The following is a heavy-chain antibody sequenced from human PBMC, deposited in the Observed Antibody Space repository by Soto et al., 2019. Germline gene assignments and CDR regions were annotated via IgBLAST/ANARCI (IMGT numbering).Heavy chain of an antibody. V-gene: IGHV4-34*01. D-gene: IGHD1-1*01. J-gene: IGHJ4*02. CDR1: GGYFSGYY. Sequence: QSLPCHVYGGYFSGYYWSLIRQPPGKGLEWIGRIKCSRNTTYNTSLKSRVNIAIDTSKNQFTLKLSSVTAADTAVYYCARGQDPPADAYNFGYWGLGTPVTVSS. CDR3: ARGQDPPADAYNFGY. CDR2: IKCSRNT.